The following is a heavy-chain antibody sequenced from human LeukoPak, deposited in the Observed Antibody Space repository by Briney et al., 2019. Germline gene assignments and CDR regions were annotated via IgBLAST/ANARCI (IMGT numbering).Heavy chain of an antibody. CDR3: ARQYDILTGYYRTSYFDY. D-gene: IGHD3-9*01. CDR2: IWYDGSNK. J-gene: IGHJ4*02. Sequence: HPGRSLRLSCAASGFTFSSYGMHWVRQAPGKGLEWVAVIWYDGSNKYYAYSVKGRFTISRDNSKNTLYLQMNSLRAEDTAVYYCARQYDILTGYYRTSYFDYWGQGTLVTVSS. V-gene: IGHV3-33*01. CDR1: GFTFSSYG.